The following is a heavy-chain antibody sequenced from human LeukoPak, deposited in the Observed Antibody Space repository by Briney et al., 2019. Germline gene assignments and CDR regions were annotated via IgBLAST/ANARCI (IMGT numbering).Heavy chain of an antibody. CDR1: GFTVSSNY. Sequence: PGGSLRLSCAASGFTVSSNYMSWVRQAPRKGLEWVSVIYSGGSTYYADSVKGRFTISRDNSKNTLYLQMNSLRAEDTAAYYCARDYGSGLLDYWGQGTLVTVSS. CDR2: IYSGGST. J-gene: IGHJ4*02. CDR3: ARDYGSGLLDY. D-gene: IGHD3-10*01. V-gene: IGHV3-53*01.